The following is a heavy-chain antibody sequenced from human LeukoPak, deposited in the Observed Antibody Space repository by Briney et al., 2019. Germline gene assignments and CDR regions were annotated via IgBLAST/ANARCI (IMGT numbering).Heavy chain of an antibody. D-gene: IGHD6-13*01. CDR3: ARDAIAAAGTPPKYYYYYMDV. CDR2: LNWSGGSI. V-gene: IGHV3-20*04. J-gene: IGHJ6*03. CDR1: GFTFDDYG. Sequence: SGGSLRLSCAASGFTFDDYGMSWVRQAPGKGLEWVSGLNWSGGSIGYADSVKGRFTISRDNAKNSLYLQMNSLRAEDTAVYYCARDAIAAAGTPPKYYYYYMDVWGKGTTVTISS.